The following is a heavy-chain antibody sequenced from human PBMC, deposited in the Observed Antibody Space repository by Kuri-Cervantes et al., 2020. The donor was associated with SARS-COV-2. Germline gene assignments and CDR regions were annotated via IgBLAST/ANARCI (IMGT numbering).Heavy chain of an antibody. V-gene: IGHV4-38-2*02. J-gene: IGHJ6*03. Sequence: SETLSLTCTVSGGSISSYYWGWIRQPPGKGLEWIGSIYHSGSTYYNPSLKSRVTISVDTSKNQFSLKLSSVTAADTAVYYCARHALELLPDYYYYYMDVWGKGTTVTVSS. CDR1: GGSISSYY. D-gene: IGHD1-26*01. CDR3: ARHALELLPDYYYYYMDV. CDR2: IYHSGST.